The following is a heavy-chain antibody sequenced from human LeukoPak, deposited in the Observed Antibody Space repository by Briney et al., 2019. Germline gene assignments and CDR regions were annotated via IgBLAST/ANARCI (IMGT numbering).Heavy chain of an antibody. CDR1: GGSFSGYY. Sequence: SETLSLTCDGYGGSFSGYYWSWIRQAPGKGLEWIGEISQTGSTNYNPSLKSRATISVDMSKNHFSLKLISVTAADTAVYYCARGIWGVRFDPWGQGTLVTVSS. D-gene: IGHD3-16*01. V-gene: IGHV4-34*01. CDR3: ARGIWGVRFDP. CDR2: ISQTGST. J-gene: IGHJ5*02.